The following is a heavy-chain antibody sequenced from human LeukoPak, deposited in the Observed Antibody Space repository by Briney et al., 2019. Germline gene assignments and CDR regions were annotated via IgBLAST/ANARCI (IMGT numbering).Heavy chain of an antibody. D-gene: IGHD3-16*01. Sequence: GGSLRLSCAASGFTFSSYGMHWVRQAPGKGLEWVAFIRYDGSNKYYADSVKGRFTISRDNSKNTLYLQMNSLRDEDTAVYYCARGGRYAYFLDYWGQGTLVTVSS. CDR2: IRYDGSNK. CDR3: ARGGRYAYFLDY. CDR1: GFTFSSYG. J-gene: IGHJ4*02. V-gene: IGHV3-30*02.